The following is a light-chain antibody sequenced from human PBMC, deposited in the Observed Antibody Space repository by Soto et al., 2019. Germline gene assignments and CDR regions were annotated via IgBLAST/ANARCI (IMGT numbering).Light chain of an antibody. CDR3: SSHTSSSTYA. V-gene: IGLV2-14*01. J-gene: IGLJ1*01. CDR2: EVS. Sequence: QSALTQPASVSGSPGQSITISCTGTGSDVGGYNFVSWYQQHPGKAPKLMIYEVSNRPSGVSNRFSGSKSGNTASLTISGLQAEDEADYYCSSHTSSSTYAFGTGTKLTVL. CDR1: GSDVGGYNF.